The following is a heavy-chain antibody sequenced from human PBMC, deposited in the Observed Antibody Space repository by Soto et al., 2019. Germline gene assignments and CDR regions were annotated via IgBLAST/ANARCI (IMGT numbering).Heavy chain of an antibody. CDR2: ISSSSSYT. V-gene: IGHV3-11*06. CDR1: GFTFSDYY. D-gene: IGHD2-15*01. Sequence: QVQLVESGGGLVKPGGSLRLSCAASGFTFSDYYMSWIRQAPGKGLEWVSYISSSSSYTNYADSVKGRFTISRDNAKNSLYLQMNSLRAEDTAVYYCARAPGQFGVLCSGCAFDIWGQGTMVTVSS. CDR3: ARAPGQFGVLCSGCAFDI. J-gene: IGHJ3*02.